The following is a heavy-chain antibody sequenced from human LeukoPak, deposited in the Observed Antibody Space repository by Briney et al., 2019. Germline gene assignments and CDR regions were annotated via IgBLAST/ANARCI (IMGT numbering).Heavy chain of an antibody. CDR2: IYYSGST. V-gene: IGHV4-39*01. D-gene: IGHD5-12*01. Sequence: PSETLSLTCTVSGGSISSSSYYWGWIRQPPGKGLEWIGSIYYSGSTYYNPSLKSRVTISVDTSRNQFSLKLSSVTAADTAVYYCAMGGYSGYDPRLNWFDPWGQGTLVTVSS. CDR3: AMGGYSGYDPRLNWFDP. J-gene: IGHJ5*02. CDR1: GGSISSSSYY.